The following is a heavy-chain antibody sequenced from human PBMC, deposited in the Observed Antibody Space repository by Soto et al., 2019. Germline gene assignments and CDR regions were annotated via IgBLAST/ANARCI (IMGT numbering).Heavy chain of an antibody. Sequence: SQTLSLTCAISGDSVSSNSAAWNWIRQSPSRGLEWLGRTYYRSKWYNDYAVSVKSRITINPDTSKNQFSLQLNSVTPEDTAVYYCARDREKGSWSLSYYYMDVWGKGTTVTVSS. CDR1: GDSVSSNSAA. V-gene: IGHV6-1*01. J-gene: IGHJ6*03. CDR3: ARDREKGSWSLSYYYMDV. CDR2: TYYRSKWYN. D-gene: IGHD6-13*01.